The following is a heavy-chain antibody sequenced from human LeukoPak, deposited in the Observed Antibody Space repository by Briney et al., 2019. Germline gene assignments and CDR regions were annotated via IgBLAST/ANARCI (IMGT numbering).Heavy chain of an antibody. J-gene: IGHJ5*02. CDR1: GFTVSSNY. D-gene: IGHD1-7*01. V-gene: IGHV3-53*04. Sequence: GGSLRLSCAASGFTVSSNYMSWVRKAPGKGLEWVSVIYSGGSTYYADSVKGRFTISRHNSKNTLYLQMNSLRAQDTAVYYCARWDWNYNWFDPWGQGTLVTVCS. CDR2: IYSGGST. CDR3: ARWDWNYNWFDP.